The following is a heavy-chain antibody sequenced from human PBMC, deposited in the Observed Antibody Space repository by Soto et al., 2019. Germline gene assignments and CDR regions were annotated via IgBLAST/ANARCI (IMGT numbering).Heavy chain of an antibody. CDR2: IYYSGST. V-gene: IGHV4-30-4*01. CDR1: GGSISSGDYY. CDR3: ARDNLRYCSGGSCYSNWFDP. J-gene: IGHJ5*02. D-gene: IGHD2-15*01. Sequence: SETLSLTCTVSGGSISSGDYYWSWIRQPPGKGLEWIGYIYYSGSTYYNPSLKSRVTISVDTSKNQFSLKLSSVTAADTAVYYCARDNLRYCSGGSCYSNWFDPWGQGTLVTV.